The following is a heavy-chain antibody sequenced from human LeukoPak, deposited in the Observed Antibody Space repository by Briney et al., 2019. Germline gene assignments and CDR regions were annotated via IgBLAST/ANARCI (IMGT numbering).Heavy chain of an antibody. Sequence: GGSLRLSCAASGFTFSAYAMTWVRQAPGKGLEWVSSIGSDNKPHYSESVRGRFAISRDNSTSMLFLQLNSMRAEDTALYYSARPLHYYVAMDVWGQGTTVTVSS. CDR1: GFTFSAYA. CDR2: IGSDNKP. V-gene: IGHV3-23*05. D-gene: IGHD3-10*02. CDR3: ARPLHYYVAMDV. J-gene: IGHJ6*02.